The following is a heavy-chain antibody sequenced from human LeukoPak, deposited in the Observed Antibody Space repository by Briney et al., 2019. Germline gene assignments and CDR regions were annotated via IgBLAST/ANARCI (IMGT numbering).Heavy chain of an antibody. D-gene: IGHD4-23*01. CDR1: GFTFSNYG. V-gene: IGHV3-33*01. CDR2: IWYDENNK. Sequence: GGSLRLSCAASGFTFSNYGMHWVRQAPGKGLEWVTVIWYDENNKYYADSVKGRFTISRDNSKNTLYLQMNSLRAEDTALYYCARDINSRYFDYWGQGTLVTVSS. CDR3: ARDINSRYFDY. J-gene: IGHJ4*02.